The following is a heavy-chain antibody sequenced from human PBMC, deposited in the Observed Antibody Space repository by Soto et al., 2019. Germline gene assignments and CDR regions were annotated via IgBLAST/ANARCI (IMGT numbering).Heavy chain of an antibody. Sequence: QVQLQESGPGLVKPSQTLSLTCTVSGGSISRGGTGSYWTWIRQLPGKGPEWIAYSYYTGNTYYNPSLKSRPIISIDTSEYQFSLKLTSVTAADTAVYFCASGHDAYKVRYWGQGTLVTVSS. J-gene: IGHJ4*02. CDR1: GGSISRGGTGSY. CDR2: SYYTGNT. D-gene: IGHD1-1*01. V-gene: IGHV4-31*03. CDR3: ASGHDAYKVRY.